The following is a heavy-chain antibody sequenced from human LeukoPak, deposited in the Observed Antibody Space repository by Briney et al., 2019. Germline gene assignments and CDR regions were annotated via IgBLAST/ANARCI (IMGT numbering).Heavy chain of an antibody. J-gene: IGHJ3*02. CDR3: ARGIMITLGGVIPRAFDI. D-gene: IGHD3-16*02. CDR1: GYTFTGYY. CDR2: INPNSGGT. V-gene: IGHV1-2*06. Sequence: ASVKVSCKASGYTFTGYYMHWVRQAPGQGLEWMGRINPNSGGTNYAQKFQGRVTMTRDTSISTAYMELSRLRSDDTAVYYCARGIMITLGGVIPRAFDIWGQGTMITVSS.